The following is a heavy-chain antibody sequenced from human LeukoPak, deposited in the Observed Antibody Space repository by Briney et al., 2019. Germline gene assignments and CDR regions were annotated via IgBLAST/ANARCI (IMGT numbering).Heavy chain of an antibody. CDR3: ARGPYGWFGVNYYYYMDV. CDR2: MNPNSGNT. CDR1: GYTFTSYD. J-gene: IGHJ6*03. V-gene: IGHV1-8*03. Sequence: ASVKVSCKASGYTFTSYDINWVRQATGQGLEWMGWMNPNSGNTGYAQKFQGRVTITRNTSISTAYMELSSLRSEGTAVYYCARGPYGWFGVNYYYYMDVWGKGTTVTVSS. D-gene: IGHD3-10*01.